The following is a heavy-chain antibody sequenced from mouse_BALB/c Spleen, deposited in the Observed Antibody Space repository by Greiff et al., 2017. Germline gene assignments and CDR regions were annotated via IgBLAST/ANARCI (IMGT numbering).Heavy chain of an antibody. CDR1: GYTFTDYV. CDR3: ATNWDRDFDY. CDR2: IYPGSGST. J-gene: IGHJ2*01. D-gene: IGHD4-1*01. V-gene: IGHV1-77*01. Sequence: VQLQQSGPELVKPGASVKMSCKASGYTFTDYVISWVKQRTGQGLEWIGEIYPGSGSTYYNEKFKGKATLTADKSSNTAYMQLSSLTSEDSAVYFCATNWDRDFDYWGQGTTLTVSS.